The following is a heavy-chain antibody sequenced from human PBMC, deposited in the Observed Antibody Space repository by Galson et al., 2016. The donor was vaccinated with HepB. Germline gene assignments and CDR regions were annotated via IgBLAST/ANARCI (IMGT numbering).Heavy chain of an antibody. CDR3: ARDTTFYYGSAD. CDR1: GFTVSDNY. J-gene: IGHJ4*02. Sequence: SLRLSCAASGFTVSDNYMSWVRQAPGKGLEWVSTIYTGGSTFYADSVKCRFTISGDNSKNTLYLQMTGLRAEDTARYYCARDTTFYYGSADWGQGTLVTVSS. CDR2: IYTGGST. V-gene: IGHV3-66*01. D-gene: IGHD3-10*01.